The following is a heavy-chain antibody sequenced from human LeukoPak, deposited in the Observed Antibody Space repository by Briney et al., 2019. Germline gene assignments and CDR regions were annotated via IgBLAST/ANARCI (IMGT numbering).Heavy chain of an antibody. Sequence: PSETLSLTCTVPGGSIISYYWSWIRQPPGKGLEYIGYIYSSGSTNYNPSLKSRVTISVDTSKNHFSLKLSSVTAADTAVYYCARLESASFDPWGQGTLVTVSS. J-gene: IGHJ5*02. CDR3: ARLESASFDP. V-gene: IGHV4-59*08. CDR1: GGSIISYY. CDR2: IYSSGST.